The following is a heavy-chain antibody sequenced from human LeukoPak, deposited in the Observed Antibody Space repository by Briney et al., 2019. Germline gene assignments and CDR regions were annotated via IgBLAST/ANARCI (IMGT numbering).Heavy chain of an antibody. CDR3: ARGFRSIAAAGMGY. D-gene: IGHD6-13*01. CDR1: GGSFSGYY. J-gene: IGHJ4*02. Sequence: SETLSLTCAVYGGSFSGYYWSWIRQPPGKGLEWTGEINHSGSTNYNPSLKSRVTISVDTSKNQFSLKLSSVTAADTAVYYCARGFRSIAAAGMGYWGQGTLATVSS. V-gene: IGHV4-34*01. CDR2: INHSGST.